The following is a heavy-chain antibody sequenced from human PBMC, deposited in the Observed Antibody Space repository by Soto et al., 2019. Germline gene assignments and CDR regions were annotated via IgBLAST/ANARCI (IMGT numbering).Heavy chain of an antibody. Sequence: EVQLLESGGGLVQPGGSLRLSCAASGFTFSSYAMSWVRQAPGKGLEWVSAISGSGGSTYYADSVKGRFTISRDNSKKPLYLQMNSLRAEDTAVYYCAKHRDGYNRLMKDYWGQGTLVTVSS. CDR1: GFTFSSYA. V-gene: IGHV3-23*01. CDR3: AKHRDGYNRLMKDY. D-gene: IGHD5-12*01. J-gene: IGHJ4*02. CDR2: ISGSGGST.